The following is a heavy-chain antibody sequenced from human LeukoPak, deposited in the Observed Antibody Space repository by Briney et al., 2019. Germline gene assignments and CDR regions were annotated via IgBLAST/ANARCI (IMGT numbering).Heavy chain of an antibody. Sequence: GASVKVSCKASGYTFTGYYMHWVRQAPGQGLEWMGRVIPIFGTANYAQKFQGRVTITTDESTSTAYMELSSLRSEDTAVYYCARDGGIGGYSYGFDAFDIWGQGTMVTVSS. J-gene: IGHJ3*02. V-gene: IGHV1-69*05. D-gene: IGHD5-18*01. CDR3: ARDGGIGGYSYGFDAFDI. CDR2: VIPIFGTA. CDR1: GYTFTGYY.